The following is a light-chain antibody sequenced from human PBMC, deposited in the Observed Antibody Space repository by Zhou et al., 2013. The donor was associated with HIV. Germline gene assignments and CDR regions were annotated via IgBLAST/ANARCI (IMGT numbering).Light chain of an antibody. CDR1: QSLVYSDGNTY. V-gene: IGKV2-30*01. CDR3: MQALQTPQT. CDR2: KVS. J-gene: IGKJ2*01. Sequence: DIALTQSPLSLPVTLGQPASISCRSSQSLVYSDGNTYLTWFQQRPGQSPRRLIYKVSNRDSGVPDRFSGSGSGTDFTLKISRVEAEDVGVYYCMQALQTPQTFGQGTKLEIK.